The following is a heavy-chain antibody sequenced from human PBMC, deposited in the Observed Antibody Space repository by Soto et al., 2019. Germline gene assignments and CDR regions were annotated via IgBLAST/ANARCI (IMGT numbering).Heavy chain of an antibody. Sequence: PGGSXGLCCSSTVFTFIIYSIHLVRHAPGKGLEYVSGIRGNGDPPFYEDSVKGRFTISRDNSKNTLYLQMSSLSADDTAVYYCVKSRGGNNLDFLEWGQGALVTVSS. D-gene: IGHD5-12*01. V-gene: IGHV3-64D*06. J-gene: IGHJ4*02. CDR1: VFTFIIYS. CDR2: IRGNGDPP. CDR3: VKSRGGNNLDFLE.